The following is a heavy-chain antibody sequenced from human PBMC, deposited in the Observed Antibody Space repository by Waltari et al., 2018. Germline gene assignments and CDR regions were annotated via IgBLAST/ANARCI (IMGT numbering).Heavy chain of an antibody. V-gene: IGHV3-21*01. CDR2: ISSSSSYI. Sequence: EVQLVESGGGLVKPGGSLRLSCAASGFTFSSYSMNWVRQAPGKGLEWVSSISSSSSYIYYADSVKRRFTISRDNAKNSLYLQMNSLRAEDTAVYYCARDRGDRGGSYGPSFDYWGQGTLVTVSS. J-gene: IGHJ4*02. CDR3: ARDRGDRGGSYGPSFDY. CDR1: GFTFSSYS. D-gene: IGHD1-26*01.